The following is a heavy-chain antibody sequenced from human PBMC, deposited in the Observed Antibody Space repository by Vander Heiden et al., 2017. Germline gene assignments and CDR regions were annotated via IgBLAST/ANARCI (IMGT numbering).Heavy chain of an antibody. V-gene: IGHV1-18*01. CDR1: GYTFTSHG. D-gene: IGHD2-21*01. Sequence: QVQLVQSGAEVKKPGASVKVSCKASGYTFTSHGISWVRQAPGQGLEWMGWISAYNGNTNYAQKLQGRVTMTTDTSTSTAYMELRSLRSDDTAVYYCARIDCGGDCPYYYYGMDVWGQGTTVTVSS. CDR2: ISAYNGNT. CDR3: ARIDCGGDCPYYYYGMDV. J-gene: IGHJ6*02.